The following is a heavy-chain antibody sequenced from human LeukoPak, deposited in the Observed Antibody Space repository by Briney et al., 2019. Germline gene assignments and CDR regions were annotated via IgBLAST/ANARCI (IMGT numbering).Heavy chain of an antibody. CDR1: GFTFSSYG. D-gene: IGHD1-7*01. CDR3: ARDPRYNWNYVHNDY. J-gene: IGHJ4*02. Sequence: PGGSLRLSCVASGFTFSSYGMSWVRQAPGKGLEWVSSISNSGGSTYNADSVKGRFTISRDNSKNSLYLQMNSLRAGDTAVYYCARDPRYNWNYVHNDYWGQGTLVTVSS. CDR2: ISNSGGST. V-gene: IGHV3-23*01.